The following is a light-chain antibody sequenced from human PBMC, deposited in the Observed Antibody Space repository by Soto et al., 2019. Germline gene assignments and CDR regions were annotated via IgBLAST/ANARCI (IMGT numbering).Light chain of an antibody. CDR2: QAS. V-gene: IGKV1-5*03. J-gene: IGKJ4*02. CDR1: QSISSW. Sequence: DIQMTQSPSTLSASVGDRVTITCRASQSISSWLAWYQQKPGEAPKLLIYQASTLESGVPSRFSGTSSETDFTLTISSLQPEDFATYYCQQYNSLSFTFGRGTKVEIK. CDR3: QQYNSLSFT.